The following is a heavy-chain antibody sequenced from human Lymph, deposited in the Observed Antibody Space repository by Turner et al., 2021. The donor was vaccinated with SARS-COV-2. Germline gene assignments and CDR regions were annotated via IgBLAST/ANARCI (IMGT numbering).Heavy chain of an antibody. Sequence: QVQLVVSGGGVVQPGRSLRPSWAASGVTFSSDAIHWVRRGAGKGLEWVAVISYDGSNKYFADSVGGRFTISRNNSKNTLYLQMNSLEAEDTAVYYCAREGMFTVAAGLDYWGQGTLVTVSS. J-gene: IGHJ4*02. V-gene: IGHV3-30-3*01. CDR3: AREGMFTVAAGLDY. CDR1: GVTFSSDA. CDR2: ISYDGSNK. D-gene: IGHD4-17*01.